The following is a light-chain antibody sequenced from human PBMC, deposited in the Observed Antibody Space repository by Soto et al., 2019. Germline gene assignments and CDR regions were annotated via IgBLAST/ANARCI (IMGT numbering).Light chain of an antibody. CDR1: SSDVGGYNY. J-gene: IGLJ2*01. Sequence: QSALTQPASVSGSLGQSITISCTGTSSDVGGYNYVSWYQQHPGKAPKLMIYEVTNRPSGVSNRFSGSKSANTASLTISGLQAEDEADYYCQSYDSSFVLFGRGTKLTVL. V-gene: IGLV2-14*01. CDR3: QSYDSSFVL. CDR2: EVT.